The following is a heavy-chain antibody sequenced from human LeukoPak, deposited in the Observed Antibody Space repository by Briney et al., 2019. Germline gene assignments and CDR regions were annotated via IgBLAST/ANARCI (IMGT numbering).Heavy chain of an antibody. CDR1: GGSISSRNW. V-gene: IGHV4-4*02. CDR3: ARRPLISSNSGDDY. D-gene: IGHD6-13*01. Sequence: PSETLSLTCAVSGGSISSRNWWSWVRQPPGKGLGGIGEIYHSGSTNYSRSLKSRVTISVHKSKNQLSLKLSFLTAAGTAVYFCARRPLISSNSGDDYWGQGTLVTVSS. CDR2: IYHSGST. J-gene: IGHJ4*02.